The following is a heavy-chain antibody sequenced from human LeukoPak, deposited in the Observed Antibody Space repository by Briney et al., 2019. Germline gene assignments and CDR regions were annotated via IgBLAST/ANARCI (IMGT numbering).Heavy chain of an antibody. V-gene: IGHV3-21*01. J-gene: IGHJ5*02. CDR1: GFTFSSST. CDR3: VRIPNSANFPNWFDP. CDR2: ISSGSDYI. D-gene: IGHD4/OR15-4a*01. Sequence: PGGSLRLSCAASGFTFSSSTMNWVRRAPGKGLEWVSSISSGSDYIYYADSVKGRFTISRDNPMNSLYLQMNSLRAEDTAVYYCVRIPNSANFPNWFDPWGQGTLVTVSS.